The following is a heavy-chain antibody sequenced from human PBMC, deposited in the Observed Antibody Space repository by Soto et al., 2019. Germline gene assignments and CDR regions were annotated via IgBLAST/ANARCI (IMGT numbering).Heavy chain of an antibody. CDR3: VKDPFDGDNLTIFGGVYGMDV. CDR1: GFTFSSYA. D-gene: IGHD3-3*01. J-gene: IGHJ6*02. V-gene: IGHV3-64D*08. CDR2: ISSNGGST. Sequence: GGSLRLSCSASGFTFSSYAMHWVRQAPGKGLEYVSAISSNGGSTYYADSVKGRFTISRDNSKNTLYLQMSSLRAEDTAVYYCVKDPFDGDNLTIFGGVYGMDVWGQGTTVTVSS.